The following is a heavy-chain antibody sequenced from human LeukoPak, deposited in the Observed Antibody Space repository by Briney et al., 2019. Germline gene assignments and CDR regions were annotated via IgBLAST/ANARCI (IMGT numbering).Heavy chain of an antibody. V-gene: IGHV1-2*02. Sequence: ASVKVSCKASGYTFTGYYMHWVRQAPGQGLEWMGWINPNSGGTNYAQKFQGRVTMTRDTSISTAYMELRSLRSDDTAVYYCARSPPIIQLWFHYYYYMDVWGKGTTVTVSS. CDR2: INPNSGGT. CDR3: ARSPPIIQLWFHYYYYMDV. J-gene: IGHJ6*03. D-gene: IGHD5-18*01. CDR1: GYTFTGYY.